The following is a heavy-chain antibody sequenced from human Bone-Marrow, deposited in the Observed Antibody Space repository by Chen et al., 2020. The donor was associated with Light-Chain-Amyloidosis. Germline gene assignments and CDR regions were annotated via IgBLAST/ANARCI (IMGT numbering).Heavy chain of an antibody. Sequence: EVQLVESGGGLLQRGGSLRLSCAASGYAFSSYAMSLVRQGPGTGLEWVSTISGSGGSRYYGDSVKGRLTISRDNSKNALFLQMNSLRAEDTAVYYCAKDISYDDILPGYPADAFDIWGQGTMVTVSS. CDR1: GYAFSSYA. J-gene: IGHJ3*02. V-gene: IGHV3-23*04. CDR2: ISGSGGSR. CDR3: AKDISYDDILPGYPADAFDI. D-gene: IGHD3-9*01.